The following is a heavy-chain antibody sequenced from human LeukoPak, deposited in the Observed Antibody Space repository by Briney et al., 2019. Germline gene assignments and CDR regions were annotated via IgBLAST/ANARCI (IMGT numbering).Heavy chain of an antibody. D-gene: IGHD3-10*01. CDR3: ARGFRIAYYFDY. CDR2: ISYDGSNK. J-gene: IGHJ4*02. Sequence: GGSLRLSCAASGFTFSIYAMSWVRQAPGKGLEWVAVISYDGSNKYYADSVKGRFTISRDNSKNTLYLQMNSLRAEDTAVYYCARGFRIAYYFDYWGQGTLVTVSS. V-gene: IGHV3-30-3*01. CDR1: GFTFSIYA.